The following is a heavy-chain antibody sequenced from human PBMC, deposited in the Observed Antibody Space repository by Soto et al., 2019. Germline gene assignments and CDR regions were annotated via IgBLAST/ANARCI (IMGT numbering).Heavy chain of an antibody. J-gene: IGHJ6*02. CDR3: ALMGGYGSGKPNYFYYYGMDV. CDR2: IYWDDDK. CDR1: GFSLSTSVVS. V-gene: IGHV2-5*02. Sequence: QITLKESGPPLVKPTQTLTLTCTFSGFSLSTSVVSVGWIRQPPGKALEWLALIYWDDDKRYSPSLKSRLTITTDTSKSLVVLTMSNIDPVDTATYYCALMGGYGSGKPNYFYYYGMDVWGQGTTVTVSS. D-gene: IGHD3-10*01.